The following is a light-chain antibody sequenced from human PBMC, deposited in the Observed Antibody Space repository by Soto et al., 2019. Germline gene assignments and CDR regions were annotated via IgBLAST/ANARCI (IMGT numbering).Light chain of an antibody. CDR3: QQYGSSPRT. J-gene: IGKJ1*01. Sequence: EIVLTQSPGTLSLSPGERATLSCRASQSVSSTYLAWYQQKPGQAPRLLIYGASSRATGIPDNFSGSGSGTDFPLTISKLEHEDFAVYYCQQYGSSPRTFGQGTKVEIK. CDR2: GAS. V-gene: IGKV3-20*01. CDR1: QSVSSTY.